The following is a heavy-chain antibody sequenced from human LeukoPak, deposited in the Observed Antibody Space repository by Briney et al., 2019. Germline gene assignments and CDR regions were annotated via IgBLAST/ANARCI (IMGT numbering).Heavy chain of an antibody. CDR1: GYTFTSYD. CDR3: ARGGRYCSTTSCYGWFDP. Sequence: ASVKVSCKASGYTFTSYDINWVRQATGQGLEWMGWMNPNSGNTGLAQKFQGRVTMTRNTSISTAYMELSSLRSEDTAVYYCARGGRYCSTTSCYGWFDPWGQGTLVTVSS. V-gene: IGHV1-8*01. J-gene: IGHJ5*02. D-gene: IGHD2-2*01. CDR2: MNPNSGNT.